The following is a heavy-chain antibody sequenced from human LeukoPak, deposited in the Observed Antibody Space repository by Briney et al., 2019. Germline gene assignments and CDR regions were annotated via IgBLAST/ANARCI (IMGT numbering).Heavy chain of an antibody. D-gene: IGHD1-26*01. Sequence: LGGSLRLSSAASGFTFSIYSMHWVRQAPGKGPEFVSVIGGGGVTTFYADSVKDRFTISRDNSKNTLYLEMGSLRAEDMAVYYCAREGGGSGLWYYDLWGRGTLVTVSS. J-gene: IGHJ2*01. V-gene: IGHV3-64*02. CDR2: IGGGGVTT. CDR1: GFTFSIYS. CDR3: AREGGGSGLWYYDL.